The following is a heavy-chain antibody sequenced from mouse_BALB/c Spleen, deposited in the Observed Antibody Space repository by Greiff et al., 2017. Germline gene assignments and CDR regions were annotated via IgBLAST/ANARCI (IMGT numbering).Heavy chain of an antibody. Sequence: EVKLMESGGGLVKPGGSLKLSCAASGFTFSSYTMSWVRQTPEKRLEWVATVSSGGSYTYYPDSVKGRFTISRDNAKNTLYLQMSSLKSEDTAMYYCTRREGGAMDYWGQGTSVTVSS. V-gene: IGHV5-6-4*01. CDR3: TRREGGAMDY. J-gene: IGHJ4*01. CDR2: VSSGGSYT. CDR1: GFTFSSYT.